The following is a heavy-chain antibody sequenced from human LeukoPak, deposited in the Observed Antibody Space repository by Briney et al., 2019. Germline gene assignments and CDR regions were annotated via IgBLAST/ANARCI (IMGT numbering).Heavy chain of an antibody. V-gene: IGHV4-31*03. CDR3: ARDSGAAYCGGDCYSIFDY. CDR1: GGSISSGGYY. CDR2: IYYSGTT. J-gene: IGHJ4*02. Sequence: SETLSLTCTVSGGSISSGGYYWSWIRQHPGKGLEWIGYIYYSGTTSYNPSLKSRVTISVDTSKNQFSLKLSSVTAADTAVYYCARDSGAAYCGGDCYSIFDYWGQGTLVTVSS. D-gene: IGHD2-21*02.